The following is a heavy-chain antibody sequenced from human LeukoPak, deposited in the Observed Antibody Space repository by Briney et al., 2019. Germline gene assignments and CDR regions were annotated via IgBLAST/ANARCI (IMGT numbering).Heavy chain of an antibody. CDR3: ARVFSYCSSTSCYDYYYGMDV. J-gene: IGHJ6*02. D-gene: IGHD2-2*01. Sequence: SQTLSLTCTVSGGSIGSGDYYWSWIRQPPGKGLEWIGYIYYSGSTYYNPSLKSRVTISVDTSKNQFSLKLSSVTAADTAVYYCARVFSYCSSTSCYDYYYGMDVWGQGTTVTVSS. V-gene: IGHV4-30-4*01. CDR2: IYYSGST. CDR1: GGSIGSGDYY.